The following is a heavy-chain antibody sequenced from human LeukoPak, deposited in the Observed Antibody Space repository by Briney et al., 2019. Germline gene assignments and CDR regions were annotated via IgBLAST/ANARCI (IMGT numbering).Heavy chain of an antibody. CDR3: AKESPRQWLVSIYFDY. D-gene: IGHD6-19*01. J-gene: IGHJ4*02. CDR2: ISGSGGST. CDR1: GFTFSSYA. Sequence: VGSLRLSCAASGFTFSSYAMSWVRQAPGKGLEWVSAISGSGGSTYYADSVKGRFTISRDNSKNTLYLQMNSLRAEDTAVYYCAKESPRQWLVSIYFDYWGQGTLVTVSS. V-gene: IGHV3-23*01.